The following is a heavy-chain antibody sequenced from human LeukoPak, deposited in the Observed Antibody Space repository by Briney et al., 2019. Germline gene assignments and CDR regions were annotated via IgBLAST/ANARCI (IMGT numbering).Heavy chain of an antibody. D-gene: IGHD3-10*01. J-gene: IGHJ6*02. V-gene: IGHV3-30*18. CDR1: GLTFSSYG. CDR2: VSFDATNT. Sequence: PGRSLRPSCAASGLTFSSYGTHSVRQAPGNWLEWVAVVSFDATNTTYADSVKGRFTIFRENTKNTLYLQMTSLRGEDTAVYYCAKGRVWFGELLFTMDDWGQGTTVTVSS. CDR3: AKGRVWFGELLFTMDD.